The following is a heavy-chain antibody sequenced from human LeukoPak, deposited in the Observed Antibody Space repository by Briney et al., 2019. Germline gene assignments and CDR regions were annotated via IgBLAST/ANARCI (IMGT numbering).Heavy chain of an antibody. J-gene: IGHJ6*03. Sequence: ASVKLCCKASGSTFTSYAISWVRQAPGQGPERMGWISAYHGRTNYAQKLQGRVTMTTATSTSTAYMELRSLRSDDTAVYYCARVGYGGNSGRMNYYYYYYMDVWGKGTTVTISS. CDR2: ISAYHGRT. D-gene: IGHD4-23*01. CDR1: GSTFTSYA. CDR3: ARVGYGGNSGRMNYYYYYYMDV. V-gene: IGHV1-18*01.